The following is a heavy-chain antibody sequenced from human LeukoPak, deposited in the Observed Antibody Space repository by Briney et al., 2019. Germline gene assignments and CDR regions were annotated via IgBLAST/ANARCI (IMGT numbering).Heavy chain of an antibody. Sequence: ASVKVSCKASGGTFSSYAISWVRQAPGQGLEWMGWINPNSGGTNYAQKFQGRVTMTRDTSISTAYMELSRLRSDDTAVYYCARVIAVAGVRFDYWGQGTLVTVSS. J-gene: IGHJ4*02. CDR3: ARVIAVAGVRFDY. D-gene: IGHD6-19*01. CDR1: GGTFSSYA. V-gene: IGHV1-2*02. CDR2: INPNSGGT.